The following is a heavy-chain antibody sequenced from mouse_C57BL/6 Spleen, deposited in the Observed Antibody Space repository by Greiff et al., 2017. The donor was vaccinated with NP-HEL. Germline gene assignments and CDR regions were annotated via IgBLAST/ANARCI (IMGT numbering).Heavy chain of an antibody. V-gene: IGHV7-3*01. D-gene: IGHD3-1*01. CDR3: ARYIGLLPLAMDY. CDR2: IRNKANGYTT. CDR1: GFTFTDYY. J-gene: IGHJ4*01. Sequence: DVKLVESGGGLVQPGGSLSLSCAASGFTFTDYYMSWVRQPPGKALEWLGFIRNKANGYTTEYSASVKGRFTISSDNSQSILYLQMNALRAEDSATYYCARYIGLLPLAMDYWGQGTSVTVSS.